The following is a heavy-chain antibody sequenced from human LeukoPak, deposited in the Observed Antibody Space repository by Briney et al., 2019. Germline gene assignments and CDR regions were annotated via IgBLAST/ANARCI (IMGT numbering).Heavy chain of an antibody. J-gene: IGHJ6*04. CDR1: GFTFSDFD. Sequence: GGTLRLSCAASGFTFSDFDMTWVRQAPGKGLEWVSSFSSSGGSTSYADSVKGRFTISRDNSKNTLYLQMNSLRAEDTAVYYCAELGITMIGGVWGKGTTVTISS. V-gene: IGHV3-23*01. CDR2: FSSSGGST. CDR3: AELGITMIGGV. D-gene: IGHD3-10*02.